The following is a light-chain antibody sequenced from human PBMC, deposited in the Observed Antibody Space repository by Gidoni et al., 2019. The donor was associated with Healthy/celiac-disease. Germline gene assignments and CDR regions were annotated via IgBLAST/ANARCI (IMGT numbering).Light chain of an antibody. CDR3: QKYNSAPWT. CDR2: AAS. Sequence: DIQMPQSPSSLSASVGDRVTITCRASQGISNYLAWYQQKPGKVPKLLIYAASTLQSGVPSRFSGSGSGTDFTLTISSLQPEDVATYYCQKYNSAPWTFXXXTKVEIK. CDR1: QGISNY. J-gene: IGKJ1*01. V-gene: IGKV1-27*01.